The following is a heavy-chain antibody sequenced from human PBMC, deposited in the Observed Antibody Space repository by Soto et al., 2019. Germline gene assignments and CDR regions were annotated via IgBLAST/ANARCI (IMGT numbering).Heavy chain of an antibody. D-gene: IGHD6-13*01. CDR2: INHSGST. CDR3: ARLRRIAAAINWFDP. Sequence: SETLSLTCAVYGGSFSGYYWSWIRQPPGKGLEWIGEINHSGSTNYNPSLKSRVTISVDTSKNQFSLKLSSVAAADTAVYYCARLRRIAAAINWFDPWGQGTLVTVSS. CDR1: GGSFSGYY. V-gene: IGHV4-34*01. J-gene: IGHJ5*02.